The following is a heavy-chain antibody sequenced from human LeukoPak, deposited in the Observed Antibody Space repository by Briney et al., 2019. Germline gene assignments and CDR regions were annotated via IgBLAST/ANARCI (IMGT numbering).Heavy chain of an antibody. D-gene: IGHD1-26*01. Sequence: PSETLSLTCAVYGGSFSGYYWSWIRQPPGKGLEWIGEINHSGSTNYNPSLKSRVTISVDTSKNQFSLKLSSVTAADTAVYYCARDESGSYLLPHDYWGQGTLVTVSS. J-gene: IGHJ4*02. CDR2: INHSGST. CDR1: GGSFSGYY. CDR3: ARDESGSYLLPHDY. V-gene: IGHV4-34*01.